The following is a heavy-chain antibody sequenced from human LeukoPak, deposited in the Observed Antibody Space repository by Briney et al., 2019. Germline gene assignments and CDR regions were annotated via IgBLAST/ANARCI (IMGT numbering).Heavy chain of an antibody. J-gene: IGHJ3*02. CDR3: AKAPLTGYDAFDI. Sequence: PGGSLRLSCSASGFTLSSYGMHWVRQAPGKGLEWVAFIWYDGSTKYYADSVKDRFTISRDNSKNTLYLHMNSLRAEDTAVFYCAKAPLTGYDAFDIWGQGTMVTVSS. CDR1: GFTLSSYG. CDR2: IWYDGSTK. V-gene: IGHV3-30*02. D-gene: IGHD3-9*01.